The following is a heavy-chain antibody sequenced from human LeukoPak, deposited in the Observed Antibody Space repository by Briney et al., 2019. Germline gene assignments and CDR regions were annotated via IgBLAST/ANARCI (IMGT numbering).Heavy chain of an antibody. CDR3: ARDTGDGSGSYPQIFDY. D-gene: IGHD3-10*01. CDR2: TYYRSRWYN. Sequence: SQTLSLTCAISGDSVSSNSAAWNWIRQSPSRGLEWLGRTYYRSRWYNDYATSVKSRITINPDTSKNQFSLQLNSVTPEDTAVYYCARDTGDGSGSYPQIFDYWDQGTLVTVSS. CDR1: GDSVSSNSAA. J-gene: IGHJ4*02. V-gene: IGHV6-1*01.